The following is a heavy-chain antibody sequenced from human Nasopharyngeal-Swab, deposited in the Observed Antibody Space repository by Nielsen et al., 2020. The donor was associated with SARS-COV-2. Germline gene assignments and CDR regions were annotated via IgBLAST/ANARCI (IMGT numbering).Heavy chain of an antibody. CDR1: GGSFSGYY. Sequence: GSLRLSCAVYGGSFSGYYWSWIRQPPGKGLEWIGEINHSGSTNYNPSLKSRVTISVDTSKNQFSLKLSSVTAADTAVHYCARGGIPTGDLPTGYYFDYWGQGTLVTVSS. D-gene: IGHD7-27*01. CDR3: ARGGIPTGDLPTGYYFDY. J-gene: IGHJ4*02. CDR2: INHSGST. V-gene: IGHV4-34*01.